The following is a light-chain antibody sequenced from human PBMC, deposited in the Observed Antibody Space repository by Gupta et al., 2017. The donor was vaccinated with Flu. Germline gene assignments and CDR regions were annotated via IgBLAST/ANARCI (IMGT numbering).Light chain of an antibody. Sequence: QSALTQPPSASGSPGKSVTISCTGTSSDVGGYNYVSWYQQHPGKAPKLMIYDVSKRPSGVPDRFSGSKSCNTASLTVSGLQAEDEADYYCSSYAGSNNFKVFGGGTKLTVL. CDR1: SSDVGGYNY. J-gene: IGLJ2*01. V-gene: IGLV2-8*01. CDR3: SSYAGSNNFKV. CDR2: DVS.